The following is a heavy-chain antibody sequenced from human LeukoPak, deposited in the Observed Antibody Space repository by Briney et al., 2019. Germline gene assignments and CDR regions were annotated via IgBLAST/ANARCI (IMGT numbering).Heavy chain of an antibody. CDR2: INPNSGGT. V-gene: IGHV1-2*04. D-gene: IGHD3-9*01. CDR3: ARDSGDYDILTGYYEASPFDY. J-gene: IGHJ4*02. Sequence: ASVKVSCKASGYTFTGYYMHWVRQAPGQGLEWMGWINPNSGGTNYAQKFQGWVTMTRDTSISTAYMELSRLRSDDTAVYYCARDSGDYDILTGYYEASPFDYWGQGTLVTVSS. CDR1: GYTFTGYY.